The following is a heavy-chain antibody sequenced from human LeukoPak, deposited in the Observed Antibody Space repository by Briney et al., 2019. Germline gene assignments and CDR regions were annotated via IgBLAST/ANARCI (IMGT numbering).Heavy chain of an antibody. CDR3: AKDTGAYDSSGYHIDY. CDR1: GFTFDDYA. D-gene: IGHD3-22*01. Sequence: PGRSLRLSCAASGFTFDDYAMHWVRQAPGKGLEWVSGISWNSGSIGYADSVKGRFTISRDNAKNSLYLQMNSLRAEDTALYYSAKDTGAYDSSGYHIDYWGQGTLVTVSS. J-gene: IGHJ4*02. CDR2: ISWNSGSI. V-gene: IGHV3-9*01.